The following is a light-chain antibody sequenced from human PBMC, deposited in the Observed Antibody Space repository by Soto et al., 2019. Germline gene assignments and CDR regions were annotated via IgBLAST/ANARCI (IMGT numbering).Light chain of an antibody. CDR3: QQRSNWRFT. CDR2: DAS. V-gene: IGKV3-11*01. Sequence: IVLTQSPATLSLSPGERATLSCRASQSVSSYLAWYQQKPGQAPRLLIYDASNRATGIPARFSGSGSGTDITLTISSLEPEDFAVYYCQQRSNWRFTFGPGTKVDIK. CDR1: QSVSSY. J-gene: IGKJ3*01.